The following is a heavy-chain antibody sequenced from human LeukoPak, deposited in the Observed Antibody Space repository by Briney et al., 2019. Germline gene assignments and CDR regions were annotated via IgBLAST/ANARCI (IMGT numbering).Heavy chain of an antibody. CDR1: GFTFSSYS. V-gene: IGHV3-21*01. CDR2: ISSSSSYI. CDR3: AREPSGWYLDY. D-gene: IGHD6-19*01. J-gene: IGHJ4*02. Sequence: GGSLRLSCAASGFTFSSYSMTWVRQAPGKGLEWVSSISSSSSYIYYADSVKGRFTISRDNAKNSLYLQMNSLRVEDTAVYYCAREPSGWYLDYWGRGTPVTVSS.